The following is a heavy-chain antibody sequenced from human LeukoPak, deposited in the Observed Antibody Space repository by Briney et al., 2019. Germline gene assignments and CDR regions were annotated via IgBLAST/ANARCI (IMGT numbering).Heavy chain of an antibody. J-gene: IGHJ2*01. D-gene: IGHD2-15*01. CDR2: IYYSGST. CDR1: GGSVSRTSYY. CDR3: ARRVRAYCSGGSCYDDWYFDL. V-gene: IGHV4-61*01. Sequence: TSETLSLTCTVSGGSVSRTSYYWSWIRQPPGKGLEWIGYIYYSGSTVYNPSLKSRVTISVDTSKNQFSLKLSSVTAADTAVYYCARRVRAYCSGGSCYDDWYFDLWGRGTLVTVSS.